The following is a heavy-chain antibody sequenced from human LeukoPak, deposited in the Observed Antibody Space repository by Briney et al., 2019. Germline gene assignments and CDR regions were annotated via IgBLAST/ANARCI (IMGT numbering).Heavy chain of an antibody. Sequence: PGGSLRLSCAASGFIVSNTYMTWVRQAPGKGLEWVSSISSGSSFIYYADSVKGRFTISRDNAKNSLYLQMNSLRAEDTAVYYCARDSGSPQDAFDIWGQGTVVTVSS. CDR2: ISSGSSFI. V-gene: IGHV3-21*01. CDR3: ARDSGSPQDAFDI. CDR1: GFIVSNTY. D-gene: IGHD6-13*01. J-gene: IGHJ3*02.